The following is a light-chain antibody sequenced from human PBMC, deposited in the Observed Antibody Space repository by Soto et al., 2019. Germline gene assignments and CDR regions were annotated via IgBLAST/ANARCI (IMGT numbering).Light chain of an antibody. CDR2: EVS. V-gene: IGLV2-8*01. J-gene: IGLJ2*01. CDR1: SSDVGGYNY. Sequence: QSALTQPPSASGSPGQSVTISCTGTSSDVGGYNYVSWYQQHPGKAPKLMISEVSKRPSGVPDRFSGSKSGNTASLTVSGLQAGDEADSYCGSFAGNNHVVFGGGTKLTVL. CDR3: GSFAGNNHVV.